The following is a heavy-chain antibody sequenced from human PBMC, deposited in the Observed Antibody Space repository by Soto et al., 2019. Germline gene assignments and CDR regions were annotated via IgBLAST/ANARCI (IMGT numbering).Heavy chain of an antibody. CDR2: ISGSGGST. V-gene: IGHV3-23*01. D-gene: IGHD6-19*01. CDR3: AKVRSSGWYFGY. J-gene: IGHJ4*02. CDR1: GFTFSSYA. Sequence: EVQLLESGGGLVQPGGSLRLSCAASGFTFSSYAMSWVRQAPGKGLEWVSAISGSGGSTYYADSVKGRFTISRDNSKNTLYLQMNGLRAEDTAVYYCAKVRSSGWYFGYWGQGTLVTVSS.